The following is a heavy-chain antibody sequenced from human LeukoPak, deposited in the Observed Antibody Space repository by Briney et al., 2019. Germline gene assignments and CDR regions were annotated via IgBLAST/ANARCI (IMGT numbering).Heavy chain of an antibody. CDR3: AKDRNYYVDY. CDR1: GFSFSNYA. CDR2: ISGSGGNT. D-gene: IGHD3-10*02. V-gene: IGHV3-23*01. J-gene: IGHJ4*02. Sequence: SGGSLRLSCTASGFSFSNYAMSWVRQAPGKGLEWVSTISGSGGNTYYADSVKGRFTISRDNSKNTLYVQMNSLRAEDTAVYYCAKDRNYYVDYWGQGTLVTVSS.